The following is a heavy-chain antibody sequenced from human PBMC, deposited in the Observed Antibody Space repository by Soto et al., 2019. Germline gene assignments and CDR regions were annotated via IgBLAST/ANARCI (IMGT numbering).Heavy chain of an antibody. Sequence: GGSLRLSCAASGFTFSSYAMSWVRQAPGKGLEWVSAISGSGGSTYYADSVKGRFTISRDNSKNTLYLQMNSLRAEDTAVYYCANAASHRSKRIVVVPDDYWGQGTLVTVSS. D-gene: IGHD2-2*01. V-gene: IGHV3-23*01. CDR3: ANAASHRSKRIVVVPDDY. CDR2: ISGSGGST. J-gene: IGHJ4*02. CDR1: GFTFSSYA.